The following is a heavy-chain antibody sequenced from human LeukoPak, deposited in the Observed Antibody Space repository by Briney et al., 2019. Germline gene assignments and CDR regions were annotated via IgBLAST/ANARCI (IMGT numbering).Heavy chain of an antibody. CDR2: IYYSGST. V-gene: IGHV4-39*02. J-gene: IGHJ5*02. D-gene: IGHD6-19*01. CDR1: GGSISSSSYY. Sequence: PSETLSLTCTVSGGSISSSSYYWGWIRQPPGKGLERIGSIYYSGSTYYNPSLKSRVTISVDTSKNQFSLKLSSVTAADTAVYYCAREIWTPRNGYSSGWYGHWGQGTLVTVSS. CDR3: AREIWTPRNGYSSGWYGH.